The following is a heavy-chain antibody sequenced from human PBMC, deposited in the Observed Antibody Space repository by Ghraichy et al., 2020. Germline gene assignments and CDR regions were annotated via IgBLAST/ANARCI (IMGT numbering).Heavy chain of an antibody. D-gene: IGHD5-18*01. CDR2: VSSSGGST. Sequence: GGSLRLSCAASGFTFSSYAMSWVRQAPGKGLEWVSSVSSSGGSTYYADSVKGRFTISRDNSKNTLYLQMNSLGAEDTAVYYCAKRGIQLWFDYWGQGTLVTVSS. CDR1: GFTFSSYA. J-gene: IGHJ4*02. V-gene: IGHV3-23*01. CDR3: AKRGIQLWFDY.